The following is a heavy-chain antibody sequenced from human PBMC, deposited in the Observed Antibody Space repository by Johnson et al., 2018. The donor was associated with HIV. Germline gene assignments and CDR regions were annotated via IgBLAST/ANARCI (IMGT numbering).Heavy chain of an antibody. Sequence: VQLVESGGGLVPPGGSLRLSCTASEFTISGNYMSWVRQAPGKGLEWVSGISWNSGSIGYADSVKGRFTISRDNSKSTLYLQMNSLRVEDTGVYYCANGEMATIKAFYAFDIWGQGTMVTVSS. CDR2: SWNSGSI. V-gene: IGHV3-66*02. CDR3: ANGEMATIKAFYAFDI. D-gene: IGHD5-24*01. CDR1: EFTISGNY. J-gene: IGHJ3*02.